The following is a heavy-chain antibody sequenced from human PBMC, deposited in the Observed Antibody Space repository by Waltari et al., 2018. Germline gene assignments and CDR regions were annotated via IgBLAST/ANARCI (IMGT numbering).Heavy chain of an antibody. CDR1: GFPFSSYS. V-gene: IGHV3-23*01. Sequence: EVQLLESGGGLVQPGGSLRLSCAASGFPFSSYSMTCVRRAPGKGLEGVSAISGSGGSTYYADSVKGRFTISRDNSKNTLYLQMNSLRAEDTAVYYCAKGRARLWTTFDYWGQGTLVTVSS. D-gene: IGHD5-18*01. CDR2: ISGSGGST. CDR3: AKGRARLWTTFDY. J-gene: IGHJ4*02.